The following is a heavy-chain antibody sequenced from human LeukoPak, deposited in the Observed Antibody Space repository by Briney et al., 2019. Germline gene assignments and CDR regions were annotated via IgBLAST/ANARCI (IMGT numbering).Heavy chain of an antibody. D-gene: IGHD3-10*01. V-gene: IGHV1-2*02. J-gene: IGHJ4*02. CDR2: LHPNSGGT. CDR3: ARWQEGSGTYYIDY. Sequence: ASVKVSCKASGYIFTGYYMKWVRQAPGQGLEWMGWLHPNSGGTNYAQKFQGRITLTRDTSISTAYMELSSLTSDDTAMYFCARWQEGSGTYYIDYWGQGTLVTVSS. CDR1: GYIFTGYY.